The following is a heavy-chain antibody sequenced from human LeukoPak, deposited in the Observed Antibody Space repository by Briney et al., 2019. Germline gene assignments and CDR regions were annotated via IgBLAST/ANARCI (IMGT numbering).Heavy chain of an antibody. Sequence: KASETLSLTCTVSGGSISSYYWSWIRQPAGKGLEWIGRIYTSGSTNYNPSLKSRVTISVDTSKNQFSLKLSSVTAADTAVYYCARSIAAAGWFDPWGQGSLVTVPS. CDR3: ARSIAAAGWFDP. J-gene: IGHJ5*02. V-gene: IGHV4-4*07. CDR2: IYTSGST. D-gene: IGHD6-13*01. CDR1: GGSISSYY.